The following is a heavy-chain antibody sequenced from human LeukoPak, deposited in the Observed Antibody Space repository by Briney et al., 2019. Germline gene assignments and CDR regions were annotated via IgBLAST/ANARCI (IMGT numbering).Heavy chain of an antibody. D-gene: IGHD3-22*01. J-gene: IGHJ3*02. V-gene: IGHV5-51*01. Sequence: GESLKISCKGSGYSFTSYWIGWVRQMPGKGLEGMGIIYPGDSDTRYSPSFQGQVTISADKSISTAYLQWSSLKASDTAMYYCARSPSYYDRGDDAFDIWGQGTMVTVSS. CDR2: IYPGDSDT. CDR3: ARSPSYYDRGDDAFDI. CDR1: GYSFTSYW.